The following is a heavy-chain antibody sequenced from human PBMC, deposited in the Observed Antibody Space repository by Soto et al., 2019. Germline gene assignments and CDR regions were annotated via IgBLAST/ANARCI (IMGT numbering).Heavy chain of an antibody. V-gene: IGHV1-69*01. J-gene: IGHJ6*02. CDR2: IIPIFGTA. CDR1: GGTFSSYA. Sequence: QVQLVQSGAEVKKPGSSVKVSCKASGGTFSSYAISWVRQAPGQGLEWMGGIIPIFGTANYAQKFQGRVTITADESTSTAYMELSSLRSEDTAVYYCARGWVPGSRYYYCMDVWGQGTTVTVSS. CDR3: ARGWVPGSRYYYCMDV. D-gene: IGHD1-1*01.